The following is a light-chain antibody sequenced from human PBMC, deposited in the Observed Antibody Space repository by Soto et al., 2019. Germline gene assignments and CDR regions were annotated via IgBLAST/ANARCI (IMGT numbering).Light chain of an antibody. Sequence: QSVLTQPPAASGTPGQRVTISCSGSSSNIGSKYVCWYQQLPGTAPKLLIYRNDQRPSGVPDRFSGSKSGTSASLAISGLRSEDEADYYCAAWDDSLSRRVFGGGTKLTVL. CDR3: AAWDDSLSRRV. V-gene: IGLV1-47*01. CDR2: RND. CDR1: SSNIGSKY. J-gene: IGLJ3*02.